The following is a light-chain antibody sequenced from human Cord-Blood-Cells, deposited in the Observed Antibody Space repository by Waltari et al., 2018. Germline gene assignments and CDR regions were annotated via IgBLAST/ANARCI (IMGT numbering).Light chain of an antibody. Sequence: QSALPQPPSVSGSPGQSITIPCPGTSSDVGSYNLVSWYQQHPGKAPKLTIYEVSKRPSGVSNRFSGSKSGNTASLTISGLQAEDEADYYCCSYAGSSTWVFGGGTKLTVL. CDR2: EVS. V-gene: IGLV2-23*02. J-gene: IGLJ3*02. CDR3: CSYAGSSTWV. CDR1: SSDVGSYNL.